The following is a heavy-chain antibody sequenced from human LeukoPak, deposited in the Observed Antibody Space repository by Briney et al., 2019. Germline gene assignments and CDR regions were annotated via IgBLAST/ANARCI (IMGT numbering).Heavy chain of an antibody. CDR2: IQTPGNSGST. J-gene: IGHJ4*02. Sequence: SETLSLTCAANSGSLSGYYWTWIRQPPGKGLEWIGEIQTPGNSGSTKYNTSLKTRVTMSVDASKNQFTLKTSSVTAADTAVYYCARSSSGGVGLEYWGQGTLVTVSS. D-gene: IGHD3-3*01. V-gene: IGHV4-34*01. CDR1: SGSLSGYY. CDR3: ARSSSGGVGLEY.